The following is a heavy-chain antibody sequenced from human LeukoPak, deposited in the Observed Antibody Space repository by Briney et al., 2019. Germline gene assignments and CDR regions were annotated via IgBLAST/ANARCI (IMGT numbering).Heavy chain of an antibody. Sequence: ASVKVSCKASGYTFTSYYMHWVRQAPGQGLEWMGIINPSGGSTSYAQKFQGRVTMTRDNSTSTVYMELSSLRSEDAAVYYCATAGGSREAFDSGGQGTMVTV. CDR1: GYTFTSYY. J-gene: IGHJ3*02. D-gene: IGHD1-26*01. V-gene: IGHV1-46*01. CDR2: INPSGGST. CDR3: ATAGGSREAFDS.